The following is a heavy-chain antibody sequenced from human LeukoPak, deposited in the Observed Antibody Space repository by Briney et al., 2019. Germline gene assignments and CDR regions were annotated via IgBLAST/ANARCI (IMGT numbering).Heavy chain of an antibody. J-gene: IGHJ4*02. Sequence: PGGSLRLSCAASGFTFSNYAMTWVRQAPGKGLEWGSSISGSGSSTYYADSVKGRFTAISRDNSKNTLYLQMDTLGAEDTAVYYCAKDQDSGGSPTKFDYWGQGTLVTVSS. D-gene: IGHD2-15*01. CDR3: AKDQDSGGSPTKFDY. CDR2: ISGSGSST. V-gene: IGHV3-23*01. CDR1: GFTFSNYA.